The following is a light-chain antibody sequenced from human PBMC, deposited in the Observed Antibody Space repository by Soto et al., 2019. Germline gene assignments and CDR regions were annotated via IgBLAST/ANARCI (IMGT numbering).Light chain of an antibody. J-gene: IGKJ1*01. CDR2: GAS. CDR1: QSINSN. Sequence: EIVMTQSPATLSVSPGERATLSCRASQSINSNLVWHQQKPGQAPRLLIYGASTRATGIPARFSGSGSGTEFTLSISSLQSEDFAVYYCQQYNDWPRTFGQGTKVDI. V-gene: IGKV3-15*01. CDR3: QQYNDWPRT.